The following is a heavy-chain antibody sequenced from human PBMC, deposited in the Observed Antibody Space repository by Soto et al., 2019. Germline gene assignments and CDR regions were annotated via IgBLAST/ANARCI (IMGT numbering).Heavy chain of an antibody. CDR3: ARGRRGYSGYDHYYYYMDV. J-gene: IGHJ6*03. D-gene: IGHD5-12*01. CDR1: GYTFTGYY. Sequence: ASVKVSCKASGYTFTGYYMHWVRQAPGQGLEWMGWINPNSGGTNYAQKFQGWVTMTRDTSISTAYMELSRLRSDDTAVYYCARGRRGYSGYDHYYYYMDVWGKGTTVTVSS. CDR2: INPNSGGT. V-gene: IGHV1-2*04.